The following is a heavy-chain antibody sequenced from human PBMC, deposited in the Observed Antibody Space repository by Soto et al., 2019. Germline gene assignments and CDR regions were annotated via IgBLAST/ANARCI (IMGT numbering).Heavy chain of an antibody. J-gene: IGHJ3*02. CDR3: ASSPAYYYDSSGSDDAFDI. V-gene: IGHV4-31*03. Sequence: SETLSLTCTVSCGSISNGGYYWSWIRQHPGQGLKWIGYIYYSGSTYYNPSLKSRVTISVDTSKNQFSLKLSSVTAADTAVYYCASSPAYYYDSSGSDDAFDIWGQGTMVTVSS. D-gene: IGHD3-22*01. CDR2: IYYSGST. CDR1: CGSISNGGYY.